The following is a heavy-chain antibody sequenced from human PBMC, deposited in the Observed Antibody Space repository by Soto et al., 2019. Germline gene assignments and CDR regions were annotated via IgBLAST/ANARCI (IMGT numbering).Heavy chain of an antibody. J-gene: IGHJ4*02. CDR3: ARVGSSGWSPDY. D-gene: IGHD6-19*01. CDR2: IFYSGSTTY. Sequence: SETLSLTCTVSGGSISGHYWIWIRQPPGEGMEWIGYIFYSGSTTYNNNPSLKSRVSISVDTSKNQFYLRLSSVTAADTAVYYCARVGSSGWSPDYWGQGALVTVSS. V-gene: IGHV4-59*11. CDR1: GGSISGHY.